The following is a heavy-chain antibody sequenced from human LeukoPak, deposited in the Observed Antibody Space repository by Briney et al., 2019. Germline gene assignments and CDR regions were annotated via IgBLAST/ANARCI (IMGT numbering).Heavy chain of an antibody. D-gene: IGHD3-9*01. CDR3: ARDRLHYDSLTGYPAD. CDR1: GFTVSSNY. Sequence: PGGSLRLSCADSGFTVSSNYMRWVRKAPGKGLEWVSVIYSGGSTHYADSVKGRFTISRDNSKNTLYLQMNSLRAEDTAVYYCARDRLHYDSLTGYPADWGQGTLVTVSS. J-gene: IGHJ4*02. CDR2: IYSGGST. V-gene: IGHV3-66*01.